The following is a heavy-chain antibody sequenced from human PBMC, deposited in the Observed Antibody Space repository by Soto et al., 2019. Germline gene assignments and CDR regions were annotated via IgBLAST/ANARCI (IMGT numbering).Heavy chain of an antibody. CDR1: GGTFSSYA. V-gene: IGHV1-69*13. D-gene: IGHD6-13*01. J-gene: IGHJ4*02. CDR3: ASHGIAAAGWVYFDY. CDR2: IIPIFGTA. Sequence: SVKVSCKASGGTFSSYAISWVRQAPGQGLEWMGGIIPIFGTANYAQKFQGRVTITADESTSTAYMELSSLRSEDTAVYYCASHGIAAAGWVYFDYWGQGTLVTVSS.